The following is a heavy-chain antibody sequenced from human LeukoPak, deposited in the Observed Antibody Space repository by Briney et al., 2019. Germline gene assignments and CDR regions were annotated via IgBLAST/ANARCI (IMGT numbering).Heavy chain of an antibody. J-gene: IGHJ4*02. V-gene: IGHV1-69*13. CDR3: ATIIFTWFGELSNDY. Sequence: SVKVSCKASGGTFISYAISWVRQAPGQGLEWMGGIIPIFGTANYAQKFQGRVTITADESTSTAYMELSSLRSEDTAVYYCATIIFTWFGELSNDYWGQGTLVTVSS. CDR1: GGTFISYA. D-gene: IGHD3-10*01. CDR2: IIPIFGTA.